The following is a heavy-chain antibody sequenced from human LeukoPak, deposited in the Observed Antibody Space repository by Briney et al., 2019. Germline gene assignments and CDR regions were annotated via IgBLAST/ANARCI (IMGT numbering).Heavy chain of an antibody. CDR2: IWYDGSNK. CDR3: ATSGSYYRFEY. D-gene: IGHD1-26*01. Sequence: GGSLRLSCAASGFTFSSYGMHWDRQAPGKGLEWVAVIWYDGSNKYYADSVKGRFTISRDNSKNTLYLQMNSLRAEDTAVYYCATSGSYYRFEYWGQGTLVTVSS. J-gene: IGHJ4*02. V-gene: IGHV3-33*01. CDR1: GFTFSSYG.